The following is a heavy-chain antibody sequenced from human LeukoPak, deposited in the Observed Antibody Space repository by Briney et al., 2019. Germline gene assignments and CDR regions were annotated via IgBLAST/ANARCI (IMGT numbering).Heavy chain of an antibody. J-gene: IGHJ3*02. V-gene: IGHV4-38-2*02. CDR2: IYHSGST. Sequence: SETLSLTCTVSGYSISSGYYWGWIRQPPGRGLEWIGSIYHSGSTYYNPSLKSRVTISVDTSKNQFSLKLSSVTAADTAVYYCARPQANAFDIWGQGTMVTVSS. CDR1: GYSISSGYY. CDR3: ARPQANAFDI.